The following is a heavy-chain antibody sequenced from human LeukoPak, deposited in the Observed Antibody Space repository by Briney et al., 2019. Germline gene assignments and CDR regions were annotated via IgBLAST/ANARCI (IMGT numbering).Heavy chain of an antibody. CDR2: IYYSGST. D-gene: IGHD3-22*01. CDR3: ARHNDWDYYDSSGYYFDY. V-gene: IGHV4-39*01. Sequence: SETLSLTCTVSGGSISSSSYYWGWIRQPPGKGLEWIGCIYYSGSTYYNPSLKSRVTISVDTSKNQFSLKLSSVTAADTAVYYCARHNDWDYYDSSGYYFDYWGQGTLVTVSS. J-gene: IGHJ4*02. CDR1: GGSISSSSYY.